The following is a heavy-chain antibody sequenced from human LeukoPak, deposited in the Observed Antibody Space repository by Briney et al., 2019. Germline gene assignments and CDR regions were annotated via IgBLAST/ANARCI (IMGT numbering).Heavy chain of an antibody. J-gene: IGHJ6*02. D-gene: IGHD3-10*01. CDR3: ASSMVRGVIIDLNYYGMDV. CDR1: GGSFSGYY. Sequence: SETLSLTCAVYGGSFSGYYWSWIRQPPGKGLEWIGEINHSGSTNYNPSLKSRVTISVDTSKNQFSLKLSSVTAADTAVYYCASSMVRGVIIDLNYYGMDVWGQGTTVTVSS. CDR2: INHSGST. V-gene: IGHV4-34*01.